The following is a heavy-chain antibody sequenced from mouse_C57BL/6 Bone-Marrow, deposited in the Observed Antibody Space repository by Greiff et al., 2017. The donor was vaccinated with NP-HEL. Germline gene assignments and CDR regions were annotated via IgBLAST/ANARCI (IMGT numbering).Heavy chain of an antibody. CDR1: GFNIKDDY. J-gene: IGHJ1*03. CDR2: IDPENGDT. CDR3: TTPTIVTTGYFDV. Sequence: EVQLQQSGAELVRPGASVKLSCTASGFNIKDDYMHWVKQRPEQGLEWIGWIDPENGDTEYASKFQGKATITADTSSNTAYLQLSSLTSEDTAVYYCTTPTIVTTGYFDVWGTGTTVTVSS. V-gene: IGHV14-4*01. D-gene: IGHD2-5*01.